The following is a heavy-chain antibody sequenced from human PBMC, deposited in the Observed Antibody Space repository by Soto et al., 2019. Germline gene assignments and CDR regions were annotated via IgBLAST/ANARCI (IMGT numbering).Heavy chain of an antibody. V-gene: IGHV3-30*18. D-gene: IGHD5-12*01. J-gene: IGHJ6*02. CDR1: GFTLSSYG. CDR3: AKDLKDIVATIFGYGPRLYGMDV. CDR2: ISYDGSNK. Sequence: GGSLRLSCAASGFTLSSYGMHWVRQAPGKGLEWVAVISYDGSNKYYADSVKGRFTISRDNSKNTLYLQMNSLRAEDTAVYYCAKDLKDIVATIFGYGPRLYGMDVWGQGXTVTVYS.